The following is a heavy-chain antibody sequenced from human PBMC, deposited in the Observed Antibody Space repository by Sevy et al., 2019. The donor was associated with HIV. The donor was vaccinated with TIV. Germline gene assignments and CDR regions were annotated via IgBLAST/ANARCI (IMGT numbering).Heavy chain of an antibody. Sequence: GESLKISCKGSGYSFTTYWIGWVRQMPGKDLEWIGIIYPSDSEIRCSPPFQGQVTISADKSISTAYLQWSSLKASDSAVCYCVIGGRDSYVRYNDWHADYWGQGTLVTVSS. CDR2: IYPSDSEI. CDR3: VIGGRDSYVRYNDWHADY. CDR1: GYSFTTYW. J-gene: IGHJ4*02. D-gene: IGHD3-9*01. V-gene: IGHV5-51*01.